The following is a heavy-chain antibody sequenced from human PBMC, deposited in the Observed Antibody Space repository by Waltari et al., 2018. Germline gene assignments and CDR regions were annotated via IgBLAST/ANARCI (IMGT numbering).Heavy chain of an antibody. CDR1: GYTFTGYY. D-gene: IGHD3-3*01. Sequence: QVQLVQSGAEVKKPGASVKVSCKASGYTFTGYYMHWVRQAPGQGLEWMGRINPNSGGTNYAQKFQGRVTMTRDTSISTAYMELSRLRSDDTAVYYCARDLEGVDYDFWSGYSTDAFDIWGQGTMVTVSS. CDR2: INPNSGGT. V-gene: IGHV1-2*06. CDR3: ARDLEGVDYDFWSGYSTDAFDI. J-gene: IGHJ3*02.